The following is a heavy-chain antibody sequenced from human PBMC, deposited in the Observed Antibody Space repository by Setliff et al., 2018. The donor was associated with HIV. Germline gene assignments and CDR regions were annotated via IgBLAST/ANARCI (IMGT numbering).Heavy chain of an antibody. D-gene: IGHD6-19*01. CDR3: ANMQWASNAWYSFDY. Sequence: GGSLRLSCAASGYTFSSYWMAWVRQCPGKGLEWVANIQQHGSEIHYVASVEGRFTISRDNAKNSLYLQMNNLRAEDTAVYYCANMQWASNAWYSFDYWGQGALVTVSS. CDR1: GYTFSSYW. J-gene: IGHJ4*02. V-gene: IGHV3-7*05. CDR2: IQQHGSEI.